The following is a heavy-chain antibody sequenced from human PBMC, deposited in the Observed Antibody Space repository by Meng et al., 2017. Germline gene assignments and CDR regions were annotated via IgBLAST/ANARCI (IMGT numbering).Heavy chain of an antibody. V-gene: IGHV2-5*02. CDR1: GFSLSTSGVG. D-gene: IGHD2-21*02. CDR2: IYWDDDK. CDR3: AHRRGDSREGWVDP. Sequence: QITLKEFPPTLVNPTQTLTLTCTFSGFSLSTSGVGVGWICQPPGKALEWLALIYWDDDKRYSQSLKSRLTITKDTSKNQVVLTMTNMDPVDTATYYCAHRRGDSREGWVDPWGQGTLVTVSS. J-gene: IGHJ5*02.